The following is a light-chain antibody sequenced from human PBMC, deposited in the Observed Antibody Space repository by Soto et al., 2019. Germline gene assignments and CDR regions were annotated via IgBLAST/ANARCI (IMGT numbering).Light chain of an antibody. CDR3: QQYNNWPRT. CDR2: GAF. V-gene: IGKV3-15*01. CDR1: ESMTTE. Sequence: EIVITQSPATLSVSPGEGVTLSCRASESMTTELAGDQPKPGQAPRLLIHGAFTRATGIPARFSGSGSGTEFTLTISTLQSEDFAVYYCQQYNNWPRTFGQGTKVDIK. J-gene: IGKJ1*01.